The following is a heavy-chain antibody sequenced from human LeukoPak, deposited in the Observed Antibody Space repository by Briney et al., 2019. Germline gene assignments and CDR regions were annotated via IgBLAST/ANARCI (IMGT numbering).Heavy chain of an antibody. Sequence: GGSLRLSCAASGFTFSSYAMSWVRQAPGKGLEWVSGISGSGGSTYYADSVKGRFTIFRDNSKNTLYLQMNSLRAEDTAVYHCADGWSPDYWGRGTLVTVSS. CDR3: ADGWSPDY. CDR1: GFTFSSYA. V-gene: IGHV3-23*01. J-gene: IGHJ4*02. CDR2: ISGSGGST. D-gene: IGHD2-15*01.